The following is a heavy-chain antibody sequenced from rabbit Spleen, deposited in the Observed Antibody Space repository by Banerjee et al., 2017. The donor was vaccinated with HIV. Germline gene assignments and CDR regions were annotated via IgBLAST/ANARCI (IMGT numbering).Heavy chain of an antibody. CDR1: GFSFSNKA. Sequence: QEQLVESGGGLVKPEGSLKLSCTASGFSFSNKAVMCWVRQAPGKGLEWIGIIKTTGSAYYAKWVNGRFTISRDNAQNTMDLQMNSLTAADTATYFCARDFPNNGWGEFNLWGPGTLVTVS. D-gene: IGHD4-1*01. J-gene: IGHJ4*01. CDR2: IKTTGSA. V-gene: IGHV1S8*01. CDR3: ARDFPNNGWGEFNL.